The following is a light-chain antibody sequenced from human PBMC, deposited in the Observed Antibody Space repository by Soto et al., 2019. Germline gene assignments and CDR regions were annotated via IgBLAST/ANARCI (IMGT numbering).Light chain of an antibody. Sequence: QPALTQPASVSGSPGQSITISCTGTSSDVGGYNYVSWFQHHPGKAPKLIIYEVSYRPSGVSNRFSGSKSGDTASLTISGLQAEDEADYYCSSFTNTRTRYAFGTGTKVIVL. V-gene: IGLV2-14*01. CDR3: SSFTNTRTRYA. CDR1: SSDVGGYNY. J-gene: IGLJ1*01. CDR2: EVS.